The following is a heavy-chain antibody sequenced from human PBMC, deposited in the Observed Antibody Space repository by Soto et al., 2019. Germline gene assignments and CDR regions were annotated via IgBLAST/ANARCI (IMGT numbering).Heavy chain of an antibody. D-gene: IGHD6-13*01. Sequence: SETLSLTSTVSDGSISSSSYYWGWIRQPPGKGLEWIGSIYYSGSTYYNPSLKSRVTISVDTSKNQFSLKLSSVTAADTAVYYCARLKLIAAAGEFDYWGQGTLVTVSS. CDR1: DGSISSSSYY. CDR3: ARLKLIAAAGEFDY. J-gene: IGHJ4*02. V-gene: IGHV4-39*01. CDR2: IYYSGST.